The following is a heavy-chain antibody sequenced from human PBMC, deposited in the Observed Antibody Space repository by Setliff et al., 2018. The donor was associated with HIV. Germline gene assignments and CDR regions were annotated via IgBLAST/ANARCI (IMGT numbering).Heavy chain of an antibody. CDR3: AREGKFRYYYYMDV. CDR2: INAGNGNT. Sequence: GASVKVSCKASGYTFTSYAMHWVRQAPGQRLEWMGWINAGNGNTKYSQKFQGRVTITRDTSASTAYMELSSLRSEDTAVYYCAREGKFRYYYYMDVWGKGPRSPSP. V-gene: IGHV1-3*01. D-gene: IGHD3-10*01. J-gene: IGHJ6*03. CDR1: GYTFTSYA.